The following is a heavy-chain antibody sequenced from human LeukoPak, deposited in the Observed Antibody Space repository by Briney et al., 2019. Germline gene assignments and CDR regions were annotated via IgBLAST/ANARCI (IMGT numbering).Heavy chain of an antibody. CDR3: ARGSLGGQVVPAAMNAFDI. V-gene: IGHV3-13*04. CDR1: GSPSGGYD. J-gene: IGHJ3*02. CDR2: LGTAGDT. D-gene: IGHD2-2*01. Sequence: GGSLRLSCAASGSPSGGYDLHGAPKPTGKGWKWFSVLGTAGDTYYPGSVKGRFTISRENAKNSLYLQMNSLRAGDTAVYYCARGSLGGQVVPAAMNAFDIWGQGTMVTVSS.